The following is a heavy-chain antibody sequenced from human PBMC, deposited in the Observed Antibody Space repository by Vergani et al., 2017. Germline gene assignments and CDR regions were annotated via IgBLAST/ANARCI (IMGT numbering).Heavy chain of an antibody. CDR1: GFTSSYYG. V-gene: IGHV3-30*03. CDR2: ISYDGTQK. Sequence: QVHLVESGGGVVQPGRSLRLSCVVSGFTSSYYGMHWVRQAPGKGLEGVAVISYDGTQKYYADSVKGRFTISRDNSKSTLYLQMNSLRTEDTAVYYCATKSGGTPCCQIGYFREWVQGTLVTVSS. D-gene: IGHD2-15*01. J-gene: IGHJ1*01. CDR3: ATKSGGTPCCQIGYFRE.